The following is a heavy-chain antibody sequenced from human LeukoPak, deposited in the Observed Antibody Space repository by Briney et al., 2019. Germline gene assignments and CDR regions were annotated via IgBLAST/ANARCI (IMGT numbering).Heavy chain of an antibody. V-gene: IGHV3-11*01. J-gene: IGHJ3*02. CDR3: ASGQYFDWLLYTLGAFDI. CDR2: ISSSGSTI. D-gene: IGHD3-9*01. CDR1: GFTFSDYY. Sequence: PGGSLRLSCAASGFTFSDYYMSWIRQAPGKGLEWVSYISSSGSTIYYADSVEGRFTISRDNAKNSLYLQMNSLRAEDTAVYYCASGQYFDWLLYTLGAFDIWGQGTMVTVSS.